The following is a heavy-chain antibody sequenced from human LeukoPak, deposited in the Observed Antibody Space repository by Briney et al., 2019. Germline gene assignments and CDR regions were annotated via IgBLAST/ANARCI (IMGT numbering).Heavy chain of an antibody. CDR1: GGSISSYY. J-gene: IGHJ3*02. CDR2: IHYSGST. CDR3: ARDQTSKGDAFDI. V-gene: IGHV4-59*12. Sequence: SETLSLTCTVSGGSISSYYWSWIRQPPGKGLEWIGYIHYSGSTNYNPSLKSRVTISIDTSKNQFSLKLSSVTAADTAVYYCARDQTSKGDAFDIWGQGTMVTVSS.